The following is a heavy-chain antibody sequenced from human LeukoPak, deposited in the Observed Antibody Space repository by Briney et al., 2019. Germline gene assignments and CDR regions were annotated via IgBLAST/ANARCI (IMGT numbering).Heavy chain of an antibody. CDR2: INSDGRST. CDR3: AKDAQWLVQRGAFDI. J-gene: IGHJ3*02. Sequence: GSLKLSCAASGFTFSNYWMHWVRQAPGKGLVWVSRINSDGRSTNYADSVKGRFTISRDNAKNTLYLQMNSLRAEDTAVYYCAKDAQWLVQRGAFDIWGQGTMVTVSS. D-gene: IGHD6-19*01. CDR1: GFTFSNYW. V-gene: IGHV3-74*01.